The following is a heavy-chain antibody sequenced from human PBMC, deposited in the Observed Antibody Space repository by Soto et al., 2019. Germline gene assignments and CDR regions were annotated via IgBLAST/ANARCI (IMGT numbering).Heavy chain of an antibody. D-gene: IGHD3-16*02. J-gene: IGHJ4*02. CDR2: IKAQTDGATT. CDR3: TTHNPDDNYVWGSYPRDY. Sequence: EVPLVESGGGLVKPGGSLRLSCAASGFSFTNAWMTWVRQAPGKGLEWVGRIKAQTDGATTDYAAPVKGRFTISRDESRKTLYLQMNSLKTEDTAIYYCTTHNPDDNYVWGSYPRDYWGQGTLVTVSS. CDR1: GFSFTNAW. V-gene: IGHV3-15*01.